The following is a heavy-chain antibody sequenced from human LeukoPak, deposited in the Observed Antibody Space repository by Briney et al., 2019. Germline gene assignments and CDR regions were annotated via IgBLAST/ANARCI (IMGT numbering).Heavy chain of an antibody. V-gene: IGHV4-30-2*01. CDR1: GGSINSGDYS. J-gene: IGHJ4*02. CDR2: IYRSGST. Sequence: SETLSLTCSVSGGSINSGDYSWSWIRQPPGKDLEWIGDIYRSGSTFYNLSLQRRLTISLDRSKNELSLTLTSVTAADTAVYYCARERGRAYYFDYWGRGILVIVSS. CDR3: ARERGRAYYFDY. D-gene: IGHD3-10*01.